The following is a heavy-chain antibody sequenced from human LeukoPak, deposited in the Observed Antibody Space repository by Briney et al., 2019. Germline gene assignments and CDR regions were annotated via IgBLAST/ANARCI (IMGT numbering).Heavy chain of an antibody. CDR3: ARFSVSSSWDFDY. J-gene: IGHJ4*02. Sequence: SGTLSLTCAVSGGSISSSNWWSWVRQPPGKGLEWIGEINHSGSTNYNPSLKSRVTISVDTSKNQFSLKLSSVTAADTAVYYCARFSVSSSWDFDYWGQGTLVTVSS. D-gene: IGHD6-13*01. CDR2: INHSGST. CDR1: GGSISSSNW. V-gene: IGHV4-4*02.